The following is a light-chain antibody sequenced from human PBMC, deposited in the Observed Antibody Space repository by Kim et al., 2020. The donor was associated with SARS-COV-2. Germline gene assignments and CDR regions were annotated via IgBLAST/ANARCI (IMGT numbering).Light chain of an antibody. CDR1: SSDVGSSNR. V-gene: IGLV2-18*02. CDR2: EVS. Sequence: GQAVTSSGTGTSSDVGSSNRVAWYQQPPGTAPKLMIYEVSNRPSGVPDRFSGSKSGNTASLTISGLQAEDEADYYCYSFTSSTTWVFGGGTKVTVL. CDR3: YSFTSSTTWV. J-gene: IGLJ3*02.